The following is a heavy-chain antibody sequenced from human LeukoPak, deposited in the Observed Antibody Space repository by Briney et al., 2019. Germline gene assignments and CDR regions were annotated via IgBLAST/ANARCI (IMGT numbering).Heavy chain of an antibody. J-gene: IGHJ5*02. CDR3: ARSPARWSLYYWFGP. V-gene: IGHV1-2*02. CDR2: INPNSGGT. D-gene: IGHD2-8*01. Sequence: ASVKVSCKASGYTFTGYYMHWVRQAPGQGLEWMGWINPNSGGTNYAQKFQGRVTMTRDTSISTAYMGLSRLRSDDTAVYYCARSPARWSLYYWFGPWGQGTLVTASS. CDR1: GYTFTGYY.